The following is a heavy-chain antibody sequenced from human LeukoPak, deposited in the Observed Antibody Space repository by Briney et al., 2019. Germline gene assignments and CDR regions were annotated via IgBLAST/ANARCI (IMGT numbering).Heavy chain of an antibody. CDR3: GMSGDRVPLQDDVFDV. CDR1: GYSFTSYC. J-gene: IGHJ3*01. Sequence: GESLKISCKVSGYSFTSYCIGWVRQMPGKGLEWMVIIYPGDSGPTYSPSFQRQVTISVDKSINTAYLQWSSLQASDTAIYYCGMSGDRVPLQDDVFDVWGQGTMVTVST. CDR2: IYPGDSGP. V-gene: IGHV5-51*01. D-gene: IGHD1-26*01.